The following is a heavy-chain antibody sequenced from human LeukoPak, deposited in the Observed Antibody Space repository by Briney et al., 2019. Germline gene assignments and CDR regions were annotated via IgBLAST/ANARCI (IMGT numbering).Heavy chain of an antibody. V-gene: IGHV4-34*01. CDR3: ARVPEMATAEVDY. Sequence: TSETLSLTCAVYGGSFSGYYWSWIRQPPGKGLEWIGEIKHSGSTNYNPSLKSRVTISVDTSKNQFSLKLSSVTAADTAVYYCARVPEMATAEVDYWGQGTLVTVSS. D-gene: IGHD5-24*01. CDR1: GGSFSGYY. CDR2: IKHSGST. J-gene: IGHJ4*02.